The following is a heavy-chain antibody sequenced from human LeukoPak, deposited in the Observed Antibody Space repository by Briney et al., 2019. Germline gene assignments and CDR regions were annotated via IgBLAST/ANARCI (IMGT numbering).Heavy chain of an antibody. CDR1: GFTFDDYA. V-gene: IGHV3-7*01. CDR3: ARGPPYGSRSEYFDY. D-gene: IGHD3-10*01. J-gene: IGHJ4*02. Sequence: PGRSLRLSCAASGFTFDDYAMHWVRQAPGKGLEWVASVKQDVGEKYYVDSVKGRFTISRDNAKNSLSLHMNSLRVEDTAVYYCARGPPYGSRSEYFDYWGQGTLVTVSS. CDR2: VKQDVGEK.